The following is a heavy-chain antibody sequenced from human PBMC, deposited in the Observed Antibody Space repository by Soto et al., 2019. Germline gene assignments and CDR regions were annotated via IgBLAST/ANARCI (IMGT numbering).Heavy chain of an antibody. CDR3: AGKIVVVPAASNWFDP. V-gene: IGHV4-34*01. D-gene: IGHD2-2*01. CDR2: INHSGST. CDR1: GGSFSGYY. Sequence: SETLSLTCAVYGGSFSGYYWSWIRQPPGKGLEWIGEINHSGSTNYNPSLKSRVTISVDTSKNQFSLKLSSVTAADTAVYYCAGKIVVVPAASNWFDPWGQGTLVTVSS. J-gene: IGHJ5*02.